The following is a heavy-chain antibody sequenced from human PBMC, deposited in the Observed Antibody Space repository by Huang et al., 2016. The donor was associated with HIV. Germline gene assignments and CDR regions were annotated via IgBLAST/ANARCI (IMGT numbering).Heavy chain of an antibody. CDR1: GFTFSSFG. V-gene: IGHV3-30*02. CDR3: AKDEKQFCTGGSCHSSNIDS. J-gene: IGHJ4*02. D-gene: IGHD2-8*02. Sequence: QVQLVESGGGAVQPGESLRLSCAAAGFTFSSFGMHWVRQLPGQGLGWLNVVRYDGSKTTSADSVKGRFTISRDNSDNTLFLQMNTLTSNDTALYYCAKDEKQFCTGGSCHSSNIDSWGQGTLVTVSS. CDR2: VRYDGSKT.